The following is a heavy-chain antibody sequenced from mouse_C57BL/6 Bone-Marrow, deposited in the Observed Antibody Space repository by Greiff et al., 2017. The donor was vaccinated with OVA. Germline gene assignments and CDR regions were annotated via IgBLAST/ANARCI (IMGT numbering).Heavy chain of an antibody. Sequence: VQLQQPGAELVMPGASVKLSCKASGYTFTSYWMHWVKQRPGQGLEWIGEIDPSDSYTNYNQKFKGKSTLTVDKSSSTAYMQLSSLTSEDSAVYYCASCDNYGYFDVWGTGTTVTVSS. CDR3: ASCDNYGYFDV. CDR2: IDPSDSYT. D-gene: IGHD6-1*01. J-gene: IGHJ1*03. CDR1: GYTFTSYW. V-gene: IGHV1-69*01.